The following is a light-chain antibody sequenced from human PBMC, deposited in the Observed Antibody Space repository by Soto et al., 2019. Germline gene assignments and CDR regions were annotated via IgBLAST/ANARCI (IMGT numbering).Light chain of an antibody. J-gene: IGLJ2*01. CDR2: YDS. Sequence: SYELTQPPSVSVAPGKTARITCGGTNIGSKRVHWYQQKPGQAPVVVIYYDSDRPSGIPERFSGSKSGNTATLTISRVEAGDEADYYCQVWDSSSDHVVFGGGTKVTVL. CDR3: QVWDSSSDHVV. V-gene: IGLV3-21*04. CDR1: NIGSKR.